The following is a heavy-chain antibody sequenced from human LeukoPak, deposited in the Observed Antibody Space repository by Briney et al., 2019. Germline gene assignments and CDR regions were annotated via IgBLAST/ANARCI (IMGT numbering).Heavy chain of an antibody. D-gene: IGHD2-2*02. CDR2: IIPIFGTA. V-gene: IGHV1-69*05. J-gene: IGHJ5*02. Sequence: SVKVSCKASGGTFSSYAISWVRQAPGQGLEWMGGIIPIFGTANYAQKFQGRVTITTDESTSTACMELSSLRSEDTAVYYCAREMEPLYCSSTSCYSWFDPWGQGTLVTVSS. CDR1: GGTFSSYA. CDR3: AREMEPLYCSSTSCYSWFDP.